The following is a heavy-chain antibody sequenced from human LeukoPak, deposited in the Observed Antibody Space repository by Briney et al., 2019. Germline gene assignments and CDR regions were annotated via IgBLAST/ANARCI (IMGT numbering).Heavy chain of an antibody. V-gene: IGHV3-48*01. CDR1: GFTFSSYS. CDR3: SKTRERWLQLASWDD. D-gene: IGHD5-24*01. CDR2: IRSSSSTI. J-gene: IGHJ4*02. Sequence: GGSLRLSCAASGFTFSSYSTNWVRQAPGKGLEWVSYIRSSSSTIYYADSVKGRFTISTDNANNSLYLQMNSMKTEDTAVYYCSKTRERWLQLASWDDWGQGTLVTVSS.